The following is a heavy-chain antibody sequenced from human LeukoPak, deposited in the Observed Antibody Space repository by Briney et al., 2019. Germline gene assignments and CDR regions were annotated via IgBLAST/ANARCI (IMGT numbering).Heavy chain of an antibody. CDR2: INPKNAGT. Sequence: GASVKVSCKASGYTFTGHYMHWVRQAPGQGLEWMGWINPKNAGTNYAQKFQGRVTMTRDTSISTAYMELSRLRSDDTAVYYCASSNRITMIVPSPLDVWGKGTTVTISS. V-gene: IGHV1-2*02. CDR3: ASSNRITMIVPSPLDV. CDR1: GYTFTGHY. J-gene: IGHJ6*04. D-gene: IGHD3-22*01.